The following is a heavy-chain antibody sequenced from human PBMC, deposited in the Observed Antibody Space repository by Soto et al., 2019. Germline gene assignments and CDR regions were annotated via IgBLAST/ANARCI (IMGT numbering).Heavy chain of an antibody. D-gene: IGHD3-22*01. CDR2: TNAGNGNT. CDR1: GYSFTRYS. Sequence: QAQLVQSGAEVKKPGASVKVSCKASGYSFTRYSIHWVRQAPGQSLEWMGWTNAGNGNTKYSQKFQGRVTITRDTSASTAYMELGSLRSEDTSVYYCGRDSKWDDTSVGMDVWGQGTKVTVSS. J-gene: IGHJ6*02. V-gene: IGHV1-3*01. CDR3: GRDSKWDDTSVGMDV.